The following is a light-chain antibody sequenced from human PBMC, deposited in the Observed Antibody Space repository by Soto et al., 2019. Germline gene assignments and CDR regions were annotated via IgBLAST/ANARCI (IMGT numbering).Light chain of an antibody. Sequence: EIELTQSPSSLSPSPGDRVSLTCRASQSISNYLAWYQQKPGQAPRLLIHDASNWATGIPARFSGSGSETDFTLTISSLEPEDFAVYYCQQRKNWPLTFGGGTKVEIK. J-gene: IGKJ4*01. CDR2: DAS. CDR3: QQRKNWPLT. V-gene: IGKV3-11*01. CDR1: QSISNY.